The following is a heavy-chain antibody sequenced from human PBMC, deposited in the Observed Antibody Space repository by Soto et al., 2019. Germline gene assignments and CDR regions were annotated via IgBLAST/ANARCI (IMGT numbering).Heavy chain of an antibody. Sequence: SPTLSLTCVISGDSVSSNSAAWNWIRQSPSRGLEWLGRTYYRSKWYNDYAVSVKSRITINPDTSKNQFSLQLNSVTPEDTAVYYCARGAAPNDAFDIWGQGTMVTVSS. V-gene: IGHV6-1*01. CDR1: GDSVSSNSAA. D-gene: IGHD6-13*01. CDR3: ARGAAPNDAFDI. CDR2: TYYRSKWYN. J-gene: IGHJ3*02.